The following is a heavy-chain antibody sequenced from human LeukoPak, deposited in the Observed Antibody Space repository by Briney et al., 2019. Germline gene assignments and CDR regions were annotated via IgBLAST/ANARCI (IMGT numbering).Heavy chain of an antibody. CDR1: GYTFTGYY. V-gene: IGHV1-2*02. J-gene: IGHJ4*02. D-gene: IGHD3-22*01. Sequence: ASVKVSCKASGYTFTGYYMHWVRQAPGQGLEWMGWINPNSGGTNYAQTFQGRVTMTRDTSISTAYMELSRLRSDDTAVYYCARSGLSSGWYRPYDSSGYFDYWGQGTLVTVSS. CDR3: ARSGLSSGWYRPYDSSGYFDY. CDR2: INPNSGGT.